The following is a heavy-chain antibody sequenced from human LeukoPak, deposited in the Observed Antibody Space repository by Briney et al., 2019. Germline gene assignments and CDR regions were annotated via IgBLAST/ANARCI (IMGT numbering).Heavy chain of an antibody. D-gene: IGHD6-13*01. V-gene: IGHV3-23*01. CDR2: ISGSGGST. CDR1: GFTFSSYA. Sequence: PGGSLRLSCAASGFTFSSYAMSWVRQAPGKGLEWVSAISGSGGSTYYADSVKGRFTISRDNPKNTLYLQMNSLRAEDTAVYYCAKGKQQLVYFDCWGQGTLVTVSS. J-gene: IGHJ4*02. CDR3: AKGKQQLVYFDC.